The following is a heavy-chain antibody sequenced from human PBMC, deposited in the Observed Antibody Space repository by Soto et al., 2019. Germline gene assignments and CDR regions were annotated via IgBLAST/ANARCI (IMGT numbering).Heavy chain of an antibody. CDR2: IIPISDTT. Sequence: QVQLVQSGAEFKKPGSSVKVSCKASGGTFSSYAISWVRQAPGQGLEWMGGIIPISDTTNYAQKFQARVTITADESTSTADMELRSLRSEDTAVYYCARSHGSSTSLEIYYYYYYGMDVWCQGPTVTVSS. CDR1: GGTFSSYA. V-gene: IGHV1-69*01. J-gene: IGHJ6*01. D-gene: IGHD2-2*01. CDR3: ARSHGSSTSLEIYYYYYYGMDV.